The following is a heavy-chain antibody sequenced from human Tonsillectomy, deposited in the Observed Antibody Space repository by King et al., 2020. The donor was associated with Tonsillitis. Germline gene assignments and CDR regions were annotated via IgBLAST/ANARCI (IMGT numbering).Heavy chain of an antibody. CDR3: ASSLAGENWFDP. J-gene: IGHJ5*02. V-gene: IGHV4-39*01. Sequence: QLQESGPGLVKPSETLSLTCTVSGGSISSSSYYWGWIRQPPGKGLEWIGSIYYSGSTYYNPSLKSRVTISVDTSKNQFSLKLSSVTAADTAVYYCASSLAGENWFDPWGQGTLVTVSS. CDR2: IYYSGST. CDR1: GGSISSSSYY. D-gene: IGHD1-1*01.